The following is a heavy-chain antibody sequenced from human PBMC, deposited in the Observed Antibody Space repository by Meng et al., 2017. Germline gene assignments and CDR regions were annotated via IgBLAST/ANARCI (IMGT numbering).Heavy chain of an antibody. V-gene: IGHV4-34*01. Sequence: QVQPQLWGAGLLKPSEPLSLTCAVYGGSFSGYYWSWIRQPPGKGLEWIGEINHSGSTNYNPSLKSRVTISVDTSKNQFSLKLSSVTAADTAVYYCARRRGGSSDWFDPWGQGTLVTVSS. D-gene: IGHD6-6*01. CDR2: INHSGST. CDR1: GGSFSGYY. CDR3: ARRRGGSSDWFDP. J-gene: IGHJ5*02.